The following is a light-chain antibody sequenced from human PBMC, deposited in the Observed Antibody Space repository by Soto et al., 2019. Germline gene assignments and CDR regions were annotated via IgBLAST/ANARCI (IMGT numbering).Light chain of an antibody. CDR3: QQYGKWPYT. V-gene: IGKV3-15*01. CDR2: GSS. CDR1: QSVSRN. Sequence: EIVLTQSPATLSLSPGERGTLSCRARQSVSRNLAWYQQKPGQAPRLLIYGSSTRAPGFSVRFRGTGSGSEFTLTISSPQSEDGATYYCQQYGKWPYTFGQGTRLEIK. J-gene: IGKJ5*01.